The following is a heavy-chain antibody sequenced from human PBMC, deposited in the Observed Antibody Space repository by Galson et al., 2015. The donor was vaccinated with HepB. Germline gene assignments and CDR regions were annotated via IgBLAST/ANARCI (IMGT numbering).Heavy chain of an antibody. CDR1: GFTFSSYA. Sequence: SLRLSCAASGFTFSSYAMHWVRQAPGTGLERVAVISSDGSNKYYADSATGRVTISRDNSKNTLYLQMNSLRAEDTAVYYCARDYASSWYFNHYYGMDVWGQGTTVTVSS. CDR2: ISSDGSNK. V-gene: IGHV3-30*04. J-gene: IGHJ6*02. CDR3: ARDYASSWYFNHYYGMDV. D-gene: IGHD6-13*01.